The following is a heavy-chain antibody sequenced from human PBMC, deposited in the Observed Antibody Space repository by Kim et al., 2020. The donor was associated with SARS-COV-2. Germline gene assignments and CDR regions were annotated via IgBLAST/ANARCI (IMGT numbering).Heavy chain of an antibody. CDR3: TRHPCSGGRCPPTNYFVY. CDR1: GGSISSSSYY. D-gene: IGHD2-15*01. J-gene: IGHJ4*02. CDR2: IYHSGST. Sequence: SETLSLTCTVPGGSISSSSYYRGWIRQPPGKGLEWIGSIYHSGSTYYNSSLKSRVTISVDKSKNKFSLKLSSVTAADTAVYYCTRHPCSGGRCPPTNYFVYWGARTLVTVSS. V-gene: IGHV4-39*01.